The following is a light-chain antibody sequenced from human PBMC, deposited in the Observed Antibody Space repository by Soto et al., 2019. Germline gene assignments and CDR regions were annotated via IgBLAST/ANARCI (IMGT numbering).Light chain of an antibody. Sequence: EVVLTQSPGTLSLSPGERAALSCRASQSVSSTYLAWYQQKPGQAPRLLIYGASSRATGIPDRFSGSGSGTDFTITISILEPEDFAVYYCQLYGSPPLYSFGQGTKLEI. CDR1: QSVSSTY. CDR3: QLYGSPPLYS. V-gene: IGKV3-20*01. J-gene: IGKJ2*03. CDR2: GAS.